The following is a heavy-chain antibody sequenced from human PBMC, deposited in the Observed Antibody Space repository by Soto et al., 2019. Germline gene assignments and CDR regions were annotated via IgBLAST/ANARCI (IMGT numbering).Heavy chain of an antibody. Sequence: GGSLRLSCAASGFTFSSYAVSWVRQAPGKGLEWVSAISGSGGSTYYADSVKGRFTISRDNSKNTLYLQMNSLRAEDTAVYYCARGHCISTSCYDQTDYYYYGMDVWGQGTTVTVSS. CDR3: ARGHCISTSCYDQTDYYYYGMDV. CDR2: ISGSGGST. J-gene: IGHJ6*02. V-gene: IGHV3-23*01. D-gene: IGHD2-2*01. CDR1: GFTFSSYA.